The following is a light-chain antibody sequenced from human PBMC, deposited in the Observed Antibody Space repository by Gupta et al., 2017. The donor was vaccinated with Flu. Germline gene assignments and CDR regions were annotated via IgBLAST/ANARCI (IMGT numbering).Light chain of an antibody. V-gene: IGKV2-30*01. CDR1: NIVYYNSCISL. Sequence: TSCSTSNIVYYNSCISLISCLQQRPDQSPRRLIYDVSNRASGAPDRFSGRGCATYYILNSSMVEDEDVVVYYFMRGTQPWTFGQGTRLEI. CDR2: DVS. J-gene: IGKJ2*02. CDR3: MRGTQPWT.